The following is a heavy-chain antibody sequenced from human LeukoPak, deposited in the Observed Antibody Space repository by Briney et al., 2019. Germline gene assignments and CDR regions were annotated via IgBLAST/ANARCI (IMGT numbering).Heavy chain of an antibody. CDR3: ARREYSNGFPQRCSDP. CDR2: VNHSGST. V-gene: IGHV4-34*01. D-gene: IGHD5-18*01. Sequence: SETLSLTCAVYGGSFSGYYWSWIRQPPGKGLEWIGEVNHSGSTNYNPSLKSRVTISVDTSKNQFSLKLSSVTAADTAVYYCARREYSNGFPQRCSDPWGQGTLVTVSS. J-gene: IGHJ5*02. CDR1: GGSFSGYY.